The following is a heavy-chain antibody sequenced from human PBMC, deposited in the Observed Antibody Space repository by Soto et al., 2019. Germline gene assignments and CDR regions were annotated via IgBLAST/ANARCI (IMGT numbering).Heavy chain of an antibody. J-gene: IGHJ4*02. V-gene: IGHV4-39*01. Sequence: PSETLSLTCTVSGGSISSSSYYWGWIRQPPGKGLEWIGSIYYSGSTYYNPSLKSRVTISVDTSKNQFSLKLSSVTAADTAVYYCARRGVRGIDYWGQGTLVTVSS. CDR1: GGSISSSSYY. CDR2: IYYSGST. D-gene: IGHD6-25*01. CDR3: ARRGVRGIDY.